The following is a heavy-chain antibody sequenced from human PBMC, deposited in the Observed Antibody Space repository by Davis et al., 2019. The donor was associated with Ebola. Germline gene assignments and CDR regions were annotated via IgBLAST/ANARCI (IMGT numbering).Heavy chain of an antibody. CDR3: AGRGPWGMDV. D-gene: IGHD5-12*01. V-gene: IGHV4-39*01. J-gene: IGHJ6*02. Sequence: SETLSLTCTVSGGSISSYYWSWIRQPPGKGLEWIGSIYYSGSTYYNPSLKSRVTISVDTSKNQFSLKLSSVTAADTAVYYCAGRGPWGMDVWGQGTTVTVSS. CDR1: GGSISSYY. CDR2: IYYSGST.